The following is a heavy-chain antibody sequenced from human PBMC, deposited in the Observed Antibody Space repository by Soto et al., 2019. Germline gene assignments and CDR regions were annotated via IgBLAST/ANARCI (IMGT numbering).Heavy chain of an antibody. CDR3: SRGSFGYYGP. CDR1: GFRFSEHA. Sequence: GGSLRLSCNCSGFRFSEHAMTWVRQAPGKGLEWVGFIRNTPYGGTTDYAASVRGRFTISRDDSASIAYLQMDSLKTEDSGLYYCSRGSFGYYGPWGPGTLVTVSS. CDR2: IRNTPYGGTT. J-gene: IGHJ5*02. V-gene: IGHV3-49*04. D-gene: IGHD2-2*03.